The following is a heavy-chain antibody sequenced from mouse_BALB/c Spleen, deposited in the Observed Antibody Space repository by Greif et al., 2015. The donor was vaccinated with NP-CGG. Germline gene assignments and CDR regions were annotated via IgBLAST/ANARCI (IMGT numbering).Heavy chain of an antibody. CDR1: GFNIKDTY. D-gene: IGHD1-2*01. V-gene: IGHV14-3*02. Sequence: VQLQQSGAELVKPGASVKLSCTASGFNIKDTYMHWVKQRPEQGLEWIGRIDPANGNTKYDPKFQGKATITADTSSNTAYLQLSSLTSEDTAVYYCARSNYGPYFDYWGQGTTLTVSS. CDR2: IDPANGNT. CDR3: ARSNYGPYFDY. J-gene: IGHJ2*01.